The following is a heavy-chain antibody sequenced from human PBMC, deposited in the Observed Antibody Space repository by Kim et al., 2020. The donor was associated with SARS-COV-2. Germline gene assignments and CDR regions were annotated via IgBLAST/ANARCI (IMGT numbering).Heavy chain of an antibody. Sequence: GGSLRLSCVSSGFSFARNDMTWVRQAPGKGLEWVATFLGDRGNSLHADSVKGRFTMSRDDSENAVYLQMRGLRVEDTATYYCVRNSGWYDFWGQGLLVTVPS. J-gene: IGHJ5*01. CDR3: VRNSGWYDF. CDR1: GFSFARND. V-gene: IGHV3-23*01. D-gene: IGHD1-26*01. CDR2: FLGDRGNS.